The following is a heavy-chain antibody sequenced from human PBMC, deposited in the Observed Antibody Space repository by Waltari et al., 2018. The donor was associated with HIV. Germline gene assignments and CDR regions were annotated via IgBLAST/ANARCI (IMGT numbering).Heavy chain of an antibody. D-gene: IGHD6-13*01. Sequence: ELQLLVSGGGLVQPGGSLRLPCRASGFSFGIYVLTWVRQAPGKGLEWVSGISGSGDNRYYADSVKGRFTISRDNSKNKVFLQMKSLRPEDTAFYYCTKDPVTAVGNINWFDPWGQGTLVTVSS. CDR2: ISGSGDNR. CDR1: GFSFGIYV. CDR3: TKDPVTAVGNINWFDP. V-gene: IGHV3-23*01. J-gene: IGHJ5*02.